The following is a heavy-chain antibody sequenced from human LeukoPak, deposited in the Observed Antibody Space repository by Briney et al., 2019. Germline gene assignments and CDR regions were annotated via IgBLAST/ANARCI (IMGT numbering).Heavy chain of an antibody. Sequence: SGGSLRLLCSASGFTFSSYAMSWVRQAPGERPEWVSDISGSGGSTYYAHSVKGRFTIPRHNSKNTLYLQMNSLRAEDTAVYYCAKDLSWGSAFDIWGQGTMVTASS. J-gene: IGHJ3*02. V-gene: IGHV3-23*01. CDR2: ISGSGGST. CDR3: AKDLSWGSAFDI. CDR1: GFTFSSYA. D-gene: IGHD6-13*01.